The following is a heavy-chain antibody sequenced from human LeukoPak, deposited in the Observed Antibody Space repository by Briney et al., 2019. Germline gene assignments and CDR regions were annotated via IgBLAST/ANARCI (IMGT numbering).Heavy chain of an antibody. Sequence: PSETLSLTCTVSGGSISSYYWSWIRQPPGKGLEWIGYIYYSGSTNYNPSLKSRVTISVDTSKNQFSLKLSSVTAADTAVYYCARQHSSGYYYFDYWGQGPLVTVSS. V-gene: IGHV4-59*08. CDR3: ARQHSSGYYYFDY. CDR2: IYYSGST. D-gene: IGHD3-22*01. J-gene: IGHJ4*02. CDR1: GGSISSYY.